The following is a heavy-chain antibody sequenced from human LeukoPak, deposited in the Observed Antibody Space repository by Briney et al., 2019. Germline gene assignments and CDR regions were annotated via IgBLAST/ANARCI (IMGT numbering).Heavy chain of an antibody. J-gene: IGHJ4*02. CDR1: GGSFSGYY. V-gene: IGHV4-34*01. Sequence: SETLSLTCAVYGGSFSGYYWSWIRQPPGKGLEWIGEINHSGSTNYNPSLKSRVTISVDTSKNQFSLKLSSVTAADTAVYYCARAVTTIFGVVSFDYWGQGTLVTVSS. CDR3: ARAVTTIFGVVSFDY. D-gene: IGHD3-3*01. CDR2: INHSGST.